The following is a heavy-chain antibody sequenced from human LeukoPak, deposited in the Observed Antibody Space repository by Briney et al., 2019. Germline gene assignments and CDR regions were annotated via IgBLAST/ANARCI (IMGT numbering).Heavy chain of an antibody. V-gene: IGHV5-51*01. D-gene: IGHD2-21*01. Sequence: GESLKISCKGSEYNFTTYWIAWVRQMPGKGLEWMGIIYPGDSDTRYSPSFQGQVTISADTSISIVYLQWSSLKASDTAIYYCARHGFFGDSVAANWFDPRGQGTLVTVSS. J-gene: IGHJ5*02. CDR3: ARHGFFGDSVAANWFDP. CDR1: EYNFTTYW. CDR2: IYPGDSDT.